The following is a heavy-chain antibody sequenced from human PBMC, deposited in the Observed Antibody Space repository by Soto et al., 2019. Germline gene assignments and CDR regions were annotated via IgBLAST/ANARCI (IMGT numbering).Heavy chain of an antibody. J-gene: IGHJ1*01. CDR3: ARDEGRQGPEYFHH. CDR1: GFSFSTYW. CDR2: INVDGNTI. Sequence: EVQLVESGGGLVQPGGSLRLSCAASGFSFSTYWMYWVRQAPGKGLVWVSRINVDGNTINYADSVKGRFTVSRDNAKNKLYLQMNSLRAEDTAVYYCARDEGRQGPEYFHHWGQGTLVTVSS. V-gene: IGHV3-74*01.